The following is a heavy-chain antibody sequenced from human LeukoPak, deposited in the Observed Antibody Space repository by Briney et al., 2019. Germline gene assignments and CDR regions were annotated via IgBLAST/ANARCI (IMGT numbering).Heavy chain of an antibody. CDR1: GVSISSTNG. CDR3: ARNPLDGYTFDY. Sequence: SETLSLTRAVSGVSISSTNGWSWVRQPPGKGLEWIGEIYRSGSANYNPSLKGRVTVSMDKSNNQFSLTLISVTAADTAVYDCARNPLDGYTFDYWGQGTLVTVSS. CDR2: IYRSGSA. V-gene: IGHV4-4*02. J-gene: IGHJ4*02. D-gene: IGHD5-24*01.